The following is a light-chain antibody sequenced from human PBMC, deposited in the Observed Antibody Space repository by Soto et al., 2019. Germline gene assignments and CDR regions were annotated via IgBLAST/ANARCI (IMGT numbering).Light chain of an antibody. CDR3: QQRTNWPLT. V-gene: IGKV3-11*01. CDR2: DVS. J-gene: IGKJ4*01. CDR1: QSVSNS. Sequence: EIEMTQSPPTLSLSPAARVTLXCLASQSVSNSLAWYQQRPGQSPRLLIYDVSTRATGIPARFGGSGSGTDFTLTISSLETEDFAVYYCQQRTNWPLTFGGGTKVDIK.